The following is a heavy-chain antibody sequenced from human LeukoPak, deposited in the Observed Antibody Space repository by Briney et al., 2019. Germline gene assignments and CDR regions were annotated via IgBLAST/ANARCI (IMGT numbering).Heavy chain of an antibody. CDR3: AREAGYMDV. CDR1: GGSISSSSYY. Sequence: PSETLSLTCTVSGGSISSSSYYWGWIRQPPGKGLEWTGSIYYSGSTYYNPSLKSRVTMSVDTSKNQFSLRLSSVTAADTAVYYCAREAGYMDVWGKGTTVTVSS. V-gene: IGHV4-39*07. J-gene: IGHJ6*03. CDR2: IYYSGST.